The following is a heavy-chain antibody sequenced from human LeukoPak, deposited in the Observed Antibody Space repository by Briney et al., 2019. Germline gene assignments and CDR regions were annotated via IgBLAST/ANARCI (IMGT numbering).Heavy chain of an antibody. Sequence: GGSLRLSCAASGFTFSSYEMNWVRQAPGKGLEWVSYISASGGTIKYADSVKGRFTISRDNAKNSLYLHLNSLRVEDTALYYCARGDGGYYYGMDVWGQGTTVTVSS. V-gene: IGHV3-48*03. J-gene: IGHJ6*02. CDR2: ISASGGTI. D-gene: IGHD3-3*01. CDR1: GFTFSSYE. CDR3: ARGDGGYYYGMDV.